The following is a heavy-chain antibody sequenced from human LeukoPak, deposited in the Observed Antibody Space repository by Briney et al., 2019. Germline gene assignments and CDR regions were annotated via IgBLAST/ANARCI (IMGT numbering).Heavy chain of an antibody. V-gene: IGHV3-69-1*01. D-gene: IGHD4-23*01. J-gene: IGHJ4*02. CDR1: GLRFRNYA. Sequence: PGGSLRLSCADPGLRFRNYAMNWVRQAPGKGLQWVSYISARGAIYYADSVKGRFIISRDSVDNSLHLQMNSLRAEDTAVYYCAKDAWPAVDWGQGTLVTVSS. CDR3: AKDAWPAVD. CDR2: ISARGAI.